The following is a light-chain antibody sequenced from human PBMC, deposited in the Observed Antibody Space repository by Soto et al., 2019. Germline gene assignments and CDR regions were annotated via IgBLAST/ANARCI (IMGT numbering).Light chain of an antibody. V-gene: IGKV3-15*01. CDR2: GSY. CDR1: QSGGNN. J-gene: IGKJ2*01. Sequence: EIVMTQSPSTLSVSPGETVTLSCRASQSGGNNLDWFQQKPGQAPRHLISGSYNRATGITARFSGSGSGTDFTLTTSTMQSVEFAVDYCQHYHIWPHYTFGPGTKLEI. CDR3: QHYHIWPHYT.